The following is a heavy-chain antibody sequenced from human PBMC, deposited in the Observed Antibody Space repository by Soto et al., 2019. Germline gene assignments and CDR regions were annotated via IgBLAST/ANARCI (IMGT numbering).Heavy chain of an antibody. Sequence: QVQLQESGPGLVKPSETLSLTCTVSGGSISSYYWSWIRQPPGKGLEWIGYIYYSGSTNYNPSLKSRVTISVDTSKNQFSLKLSSVTAADTAVYYCAAARGGYDLWYFDLWGRGTLVTVSS. CDR1: GGSISSYY. CDR2: IYYSGST. CDR3: AAARGGYDLWYFDL. D-gene: IGHD5-12*01. V-gene: IGHV4-59*01. J-gene: IGHJ2*01.